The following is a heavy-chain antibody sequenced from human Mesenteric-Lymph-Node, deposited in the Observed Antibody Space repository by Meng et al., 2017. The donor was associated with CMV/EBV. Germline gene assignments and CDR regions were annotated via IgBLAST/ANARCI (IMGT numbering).Heavy chain of an antibody. Sequence: GESLKISCSASGFTFNNYAMTWVRQAPGKGLEWVSTVLGTGPTYYADYVKGRFTISRDDSRNTLFLQLNSLRDEDTAVFYCARGDGSTTWLVFDYWGLGTLVTVSS. CDR3: ARGDGSTTWLVFDY. CDR1: GFTFNNYA. V-gene: IGHV3-23*01. D-gene: IGHD5-24*01. J-gene: IGHJ4*02. CDR2: VLGTGPT.